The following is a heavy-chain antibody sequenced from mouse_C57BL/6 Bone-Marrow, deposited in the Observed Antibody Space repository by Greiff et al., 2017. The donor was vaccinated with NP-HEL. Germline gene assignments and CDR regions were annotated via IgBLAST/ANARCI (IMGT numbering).Heavy chain of an antibody. J-gene: IGHJ4*01. D-gene: IGHD2-1*01. CDR1: GFTFSDYY. Sequence: EVKLVESGGGLVQPGGSLKLSCAASGFTFSDYYMYWVRQTPEKRLEWVAYISNGGGSTYYPDTVKGRFTISRDNAKNTLYLQMSRLKSEDTAMYYWARHGYYGNYGAMDYWGQGTSVTVSS. CDR2: ISNGGGST. V-gene: IGHV5-12*01. CDR3: ARHGYYGNYGAMDY.